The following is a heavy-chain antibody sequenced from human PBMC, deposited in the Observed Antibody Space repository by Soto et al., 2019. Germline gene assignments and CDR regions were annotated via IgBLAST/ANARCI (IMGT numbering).Heavy chain of an antibody. V-gene: IGHV5-51*01. CDR2: IYPGDSDT. J-gene: IGHJ3*02. D-gene: IGHD2-15*01. Sequence: PWESLKISCKGSGYSFTSYWNGWVRQMPGKGLEWMGIIYPGDSDTRYSQSYQGQVTISADKSISTAYLQWSSLEASDTAMYYCARPRQNNGAVVTDKAEAFEIWGQGTMVPVSS. CDR3: ARPRQNNGAVVTDKAEAFEI. CDR1: GYSFTSYW.